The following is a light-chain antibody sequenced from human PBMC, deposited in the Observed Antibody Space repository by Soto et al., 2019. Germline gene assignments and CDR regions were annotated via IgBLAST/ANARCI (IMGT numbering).Light chain of an antibody. CDR3: QQRSNWPPFT. V-gene: IGKV3-11*01. J-gene: IGKJ5*01. CDR2: DAS. Sequence: EMVLTQSPATLSLSAGERATLSCRASQSVSSYLAWYQQKPGQAPRLLIYDASNRATGIPARFSGSGSGTDFTHTVSSLEPEDFAVYYCQQRSNWPPFTFGQGTRPEIK. CDR1: QSVSSY.